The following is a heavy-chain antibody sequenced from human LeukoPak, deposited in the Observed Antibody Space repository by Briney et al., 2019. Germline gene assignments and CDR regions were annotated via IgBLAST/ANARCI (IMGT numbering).Heavy chain of an antibody. CDR1: GFTFSSFA. CDR3: AKDYDPYYYYYMDV. D-gene: IGHD3-3*01. V-gene: IGHV3-23*01. Sequence: PGGSLRLSCAASGFTFSSFAMNWVRQAPGKGLEWVSAIGGSGGSTYFADSVKGRLTISRDNSKNTLYLQMNSLRAEDTAVYYCAKDYDPYYYYYMDVWGKGTTVTVSS. CDR2: IGGSGGST. J-gene: IGHJ6*03.